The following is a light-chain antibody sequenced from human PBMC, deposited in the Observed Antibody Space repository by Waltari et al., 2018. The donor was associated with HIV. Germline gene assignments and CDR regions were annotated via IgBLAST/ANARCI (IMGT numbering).Light chain of an antibody. CDR2: EVS. CDR3: TSYTSRNTYV. Sequence: QSALTQPASVSGSPGQSVTISCAGSTSDVGAYNYVSWFQQHPGKAPKLMIFEVSGRPSGVSERFSGSKSGNTASLTSSGLRPEDEADYYCTSYTSRNTYVFGSGTKISVL. J-gene: IGLJ1*01. V-gene: IGLV2-14*01. CDR1: TSDVGAYNY.